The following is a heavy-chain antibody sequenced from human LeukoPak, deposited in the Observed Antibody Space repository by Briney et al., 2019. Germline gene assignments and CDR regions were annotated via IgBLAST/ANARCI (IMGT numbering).Heavy chain of an antibody. CDR1: GNSISSGDNY. J-gene: IGHJ4*02. V-gene: IGHV4-61*08. Sequence: PSETLSLTCTVSGNSISSGDNYWSWIRQPPGKGLEWIAYIYYSGSTSYNPSLKSRVTISVDTSKNQFSLKLSSVTAADTAVYYCATYHFRGDTSHYFDYWGQGIPVTVSS. CDR3: ATYHFRGDTSHYFDY. CDR2: IYYSGST. D-gene: IGHD3-10*02.